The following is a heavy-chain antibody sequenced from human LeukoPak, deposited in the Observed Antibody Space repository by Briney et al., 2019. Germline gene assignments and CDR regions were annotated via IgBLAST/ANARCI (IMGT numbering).Heavy chain of an antibody. CDR3: ARDAGLGGGPYFDY. CDR2: IYSGGST. D-gene: IGHD1-26*01. CDR1: GFTVSSNY. Sequence: GASLRLSCAASGFTVSSNYMSWVRQAPGKGLEWVSVIYSGGSTYYADSVKGRFTISRDNSKNTLYLQMNSLRAEDTAVYYCARDAGLGGGPYFDYWGQGTLVTVSS. J-gene: IGHJ4*02. V-gene: IGHV3-66*02.